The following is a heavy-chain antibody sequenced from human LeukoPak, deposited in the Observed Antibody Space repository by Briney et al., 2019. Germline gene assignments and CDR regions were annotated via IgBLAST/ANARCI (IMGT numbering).Heavy chain of an antibody. Sequence: GASVKVSCKASGYTFTSYAMNWVRQAPGQGLEGMGGINTNTGNPRYAQGFTGRFVFSLDTSVSTAYLQISSLKAEDTAVYYCARGGERYSYYDILTGYYHFDYWGQGTLVTVSS. D-gene: IGHD3-9*01. CDR1: GYTFTSYA. J-gene: IGHJ4*02. CDR2: INTNTGNP. CDR3: ARGGERYSYYDILTGYYHFDY. V-gene: IGHV7-4-1*02.